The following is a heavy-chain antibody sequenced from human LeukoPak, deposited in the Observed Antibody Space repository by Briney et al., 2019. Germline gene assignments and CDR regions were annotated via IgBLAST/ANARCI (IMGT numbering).Heavy chain of an antibody. D-gene: IGHD4-17*01. CDR1: GFTFSSYS. CDR3: AREGNYGLYFDY. Sequence: GGSLRLSCAASGFTFSSYSMNWVRQAPGKGLEWVSSISSSSSYIYYADSVKGRFTISRDNAKNSLYLQMNSLRAEDTAVYYCAREGNYGLYFDYWGQGTLVTVSS. V-gene: IGHV3-21*01. CDR2: ISSSSSYI. J-gene: IGHJ4*02.